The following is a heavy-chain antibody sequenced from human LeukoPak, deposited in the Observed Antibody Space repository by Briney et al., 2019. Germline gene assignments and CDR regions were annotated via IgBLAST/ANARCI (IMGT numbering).Heavy chain of an antibody. D-gene: IGHD6-6*01. CDR3: PKGSGSSSSNWFDT. CDR2: ISGSGGGP. J-gene: IGHJ5*02. CDR1: EFTFSSYA. V-gene: IGHV3-23*01. Sequence: GGSLRLSCAASEFTFSSYAMSWVRQAPGKGLQWVSAISGSGGGPYYADSVKGRFTISRDNSKNTLYLQMNSLRAEDMAVYYCPKGSGSSSSNWFDTWGQGTLVTVSS.